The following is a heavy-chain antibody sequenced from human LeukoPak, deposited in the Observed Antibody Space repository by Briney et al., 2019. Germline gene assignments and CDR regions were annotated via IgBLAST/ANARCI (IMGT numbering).Heavy chain of an antibody. CDR2: IDSSSSRI. CDR1: GFSFSSYA. V-gene: IGHV3-21*01. CDR3: ARGYCGGDCYGD. J-gene: IGHJ1*01. Sequence: GGSLRLSCAASGFSFSSYAMNWVRQAPGKGLEWVASIDSSSSRIYYADSVKGRFTISRDNTKSSLYLQMNSLRAEDMAVYYCARGYCGGDCYGDWGQGTLVTVSS. D-gene: IGHD2-21*02.